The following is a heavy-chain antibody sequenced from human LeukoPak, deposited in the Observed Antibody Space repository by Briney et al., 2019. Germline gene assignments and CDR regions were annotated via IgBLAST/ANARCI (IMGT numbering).Heavy chain of an antibody. V-gene: IGHV3-23*01. CDR2: ISANGDNT. Sequence: GGSLRLSCAASGFTFSSYAMSWVRQAPGKGLEWVSLISANGDNTYYADFVKGRFTISRDNSRSTLYLQMNSLRAEDTAIYYCAKFSTHYDYWGQGTLVTASS. D-gene: IGHD2/OR15-2a*01. CDR1: GFTFSSYA. J-gene: IGHJ4*02. CDR3: AKFSTHYDY.